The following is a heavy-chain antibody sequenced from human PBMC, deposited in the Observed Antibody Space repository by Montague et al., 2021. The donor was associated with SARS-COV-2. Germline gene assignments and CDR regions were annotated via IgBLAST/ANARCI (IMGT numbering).Heavy chain of an antibody. CDR2: ISSNGKT. CDR3: ARRGYYDSAGYHWHLDL. J-gene: IGHJ2*01. D-gene: IGHD3-22*01. Sequence: SETLSLTCTVSGGSINDHYRSWIPQSPGKGLEWIGYISSNGKTNYNPSLKSRVTLSADASRNEFSLKLDSVTAADTAVYFCARRGYYDSAGYHWHLDLWGRGMLVTVSS. CDR1: GGSINDHY. V-gene: IGHV4-4*09.